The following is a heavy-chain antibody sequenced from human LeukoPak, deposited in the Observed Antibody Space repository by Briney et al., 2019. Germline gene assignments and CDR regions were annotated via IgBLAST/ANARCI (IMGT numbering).Heavy chain of an antibody. CDR1: GFTFSSYG. CDR2: ISYDGSNK. Sequence: GGSLRLSCAASGFTFSSYGMHWVRQAPGKGLEWVAVISYDGSNKYYADSVKGRFTISRDNSKNTLYLQMNSLRAEDTAVYYCARDSRGAIAYWGQGTLVTVSS. J-gene: IGHJ4*02. CDR3: ARDSRGAIAY. D-gene: IGHD1-26*01. V-gene: IGHV3-30*03.